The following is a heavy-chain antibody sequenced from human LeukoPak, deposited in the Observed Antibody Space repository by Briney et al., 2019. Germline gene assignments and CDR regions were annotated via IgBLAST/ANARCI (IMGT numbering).Heavy chain of an antibody. CDR1: GFTFSSYG. CDR2: ISYDGSNK. D-gene: IGHD3-9*01. J-gene: IGHJ4*02. CDR3: ARDGGRFDILTGYYGDASYYFDY. V-gene: IGHV3-30*03. Sequence: SGGSLRLSCAASGFTFSSYGMHWVRQAPGKGLEWVAVISYDGSNKYYADSVKGRFTISRDNSKNTLYLQMNSLRAEDTAVYYCARDGGRFDILTGYYGDASYYFDYWGQGTLVTVSS.